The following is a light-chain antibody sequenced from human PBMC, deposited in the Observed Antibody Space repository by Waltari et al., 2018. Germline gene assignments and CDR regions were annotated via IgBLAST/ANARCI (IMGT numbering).Light chain of an antibody. V-gene: IGLV2-14*03. CDR3: SSYSSGSTVV. J-gene: IGLJ2*01. CDR2: DVD. CDR1: TSDVGGYNY. Sequence: QSALTQPASVSGSPGQSITISCIGTTSDVGGYNYVSWYQQYPGKAPKLMIYDVDNRPSGIAYRFSGSKSGNTASLTISGLQAEDEADYYCSSYSSGSTVVFGGGTKLTVL.